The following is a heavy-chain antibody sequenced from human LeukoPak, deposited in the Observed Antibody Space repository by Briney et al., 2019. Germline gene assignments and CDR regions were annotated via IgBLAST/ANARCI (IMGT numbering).Heavy chain of an antibody. J-gene: IGHJ5*02. V-gene: IGHV5-51*01. CDR1: GYSFTSYW. Sequence: GDSLKFSCNGSGYSFTSYWIGWVRQMPGKGLEWMGIIYPGDSDTRYSPSFQGQVTISADKSISTAYLQWSSLKASDTAMYYCASMGGSSWYFFDPWGQGTLVTVSS. D-gene: IGHD6-13*01. CDR3: ASMGGSSWYFFDP. CDR2: IYPGDSDT.